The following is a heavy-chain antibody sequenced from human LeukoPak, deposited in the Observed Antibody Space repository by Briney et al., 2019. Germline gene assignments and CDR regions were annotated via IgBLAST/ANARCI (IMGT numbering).Heavy chain of an antibody. CDR2: INWNGGST. D-gene: IGHD6-19*01. Sequence: PGGSLRLSCAASGFTFSSYGMSWVRQAPGKGLEWVSGINWNGGSTGYADSVKGRFTISRDNAKNSLYLQMNSLRAEDTALYYCARVQYSSGWYPSYYYYYMDVWGKGTTVTVSS. CDR1: GFTFSSYG. CDR3: ARVQYSSGWYPSYYYYYMDV. V-gene: IGHV3-20*04. J-gene: IGHJ6*03.